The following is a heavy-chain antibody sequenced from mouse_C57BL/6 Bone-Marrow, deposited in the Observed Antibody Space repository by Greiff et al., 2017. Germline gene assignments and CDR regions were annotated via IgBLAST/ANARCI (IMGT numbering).Heavy chain of an antibody. CDR1: GYTFTSYW. V-gene: IGHV1-59*01. CDR2: IDPSDSYA. J-gene: IGHJ1*03. CDR3: ARKGCYYGSSYGYFDV. D-gene: IGHD1-1*01. Sequence: VQLQQPGAELVRPGTSVKLSCKASGYTFTSYWMHWVKQRPGQGLEWIGVIDPSDSYANYNQKFKGKATLTVDTSSSTAYMQLSSLTSEDSAVYYCARKGCYYGSSYGYFDVWGTGTTVTVSA.